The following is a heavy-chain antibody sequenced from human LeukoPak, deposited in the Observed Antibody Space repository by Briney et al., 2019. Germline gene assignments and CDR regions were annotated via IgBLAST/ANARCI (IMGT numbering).Heavy chain of an antibody. CDR3: ARLGYYYDSGHY. Sequence: GGSLRLSCAPSGFTFDNFAMTWVRQAPGKGLEWVPEITGSGGSTYYADSVKGRFTISRDNSKNTLYLQMNSLRAEDTAIYYCARLGYYYDSGHYWGQGTLVTVSS. J-gene: IGHJ4*02. D-gene: IGHD3-22*01. CDR2: ITGSGGST. CDR1: GFTFDNFA. V-gene: IGHV3-23*01.